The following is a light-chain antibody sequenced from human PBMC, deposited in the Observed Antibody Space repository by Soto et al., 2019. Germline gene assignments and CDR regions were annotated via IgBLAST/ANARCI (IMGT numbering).Light chain of an antibody. CDR1: QSISSY. CDR3: QQIYRTPLT. CDR2: AAS. Sequence: DIQMTQSPSSVSASVGDRVTITCRTSQSISSYLNWYQQKPGQAPKLLIYAASSLQSGVPSRFSGSGSGTDFTLTISSLQPEDFATYYCQQIYRTPLTFGGGTKVEIK. J-gene: IGKJ4*01. V-gene: IGKV1-39*01.